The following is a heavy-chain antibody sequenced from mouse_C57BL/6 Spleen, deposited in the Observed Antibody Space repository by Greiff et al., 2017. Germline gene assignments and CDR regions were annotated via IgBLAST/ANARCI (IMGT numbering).Heavy chain of an antibody. D-gene: IGHD1-1*01. V-gene: IGHV1-34*01. Sequence: VHVKQSGPELVKPGASVKMSCKASGYTFTDYYMHWVKQSHGKSLEWIGYIYPNNGGNGYNPKFKGKATLTVDKSSSTAYMELRRLTSEDSAVYYCASNYYGSSSFAYWGQGTLVTVSA. J-gene: IGHJ3*01. CDR1: GYTFTDYY. CDR2: IYPNNGGN. CDR3: ASNYYGSSSFAY.